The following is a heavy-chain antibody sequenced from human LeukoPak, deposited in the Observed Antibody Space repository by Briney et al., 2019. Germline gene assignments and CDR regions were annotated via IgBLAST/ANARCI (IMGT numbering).Heavy chain of an antibody. D-gene: IGHD6-13*01. Sequence: GASVKVSCKASGYTFTSYDINWVRQATGQGLEWMGWMNPNSGNTGYAQKFQGRVTMTRNTSISTAYMELSSLRSEDTAVYYCARGPLSSWLSYYYYGMDVWGQGTTVTVSS. CDR3: ARGPLSSWLSYYYYGMDV. J-gene: IGHJ6*02. V-gene: IGHV1-8*01. CDR1: GYTFTSYD. CDR2: MNPNSGNT.